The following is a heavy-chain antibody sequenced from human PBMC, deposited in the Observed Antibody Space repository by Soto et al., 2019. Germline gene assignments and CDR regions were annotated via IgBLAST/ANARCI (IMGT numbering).Heavy chain of an antibody. CDR3: ARATYCTGGNCLLDY. CDR1: EFTVTSNY. V-gene: IGHV3-53*04. J-gene: IGHJ4*02. Sequence: EVQLVESGGGLVQPGGSLRLSCAASEFTVTSNYMSWVRQAPGKGLEWVSVIYNGGSTYYADFVKGRFTISRDNSKNTVYLQMNSLRAEDTAVYYCARATYCTGGNCLLDYWGQGTLVTVSS. CDR2: IYNGGST. D-gene: IGHD2-15*01.